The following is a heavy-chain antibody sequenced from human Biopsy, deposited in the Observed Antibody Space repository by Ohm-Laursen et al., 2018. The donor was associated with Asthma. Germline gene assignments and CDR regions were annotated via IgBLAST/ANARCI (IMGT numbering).Heavy chain of an antibody. Sequence: TLSLTCTVSGGSINIGDYYWSWIRQHPVKGLEWIGHIYYSGSTYYNPSLKSRVSISLGTSKNQFSPSLTSVTAADTAVYYCARTTYGHDGFDPWGQGTLVTVSS. V-gene: IGHV4-31*03. D-gene: IGHD4-17*01. CDR3: ARTTYGHDGFDP. CDR2: IYYSGST. J-gene: IGHJ5*02. CDR1: GGSINIGDYY.